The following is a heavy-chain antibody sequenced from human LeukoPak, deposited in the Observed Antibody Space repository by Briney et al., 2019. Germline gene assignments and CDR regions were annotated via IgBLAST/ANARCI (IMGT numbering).Heavy chain of an antibody. CDR2: INHSGST. V-gene: IGHV4-34*01. CDR1: GGSFSGYY. CDR3: ASGRAARSYYYYMDV. D-gene: IGHD6-6*01. J-gene: IGHJ6*03. Sequence: SETLSLTCAVYGGSFSGYYRSWIRQPPGKGLEWIGEINHSGSTNYNPSLKSRVTISVDTSKNQFSLKLSSVTAADTAVYYCASGRAARSYYYYMDVWGRGTTVTVSS.